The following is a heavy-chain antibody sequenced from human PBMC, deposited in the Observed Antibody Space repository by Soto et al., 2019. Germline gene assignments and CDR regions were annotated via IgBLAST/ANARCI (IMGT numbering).Heavy chain of an antibody. D-gene: IGHD3-16*01. CDR2: ISGNGIDT. CDR1: GITFSNYV. J-gene: IGHJ4*02. CDR3: AKRRGEGYFDN. V-gene: IGHV3-23*01. Sequence: GSLRLSCAASGITFSNYVMGWVRQAPGGGLEWVSAISGNGIDTYYADSVKGRFTISRDNSKNTLFLQINSLRVEDTAVYYCAKRRGEGYFDNWGQGTPVTVSS.